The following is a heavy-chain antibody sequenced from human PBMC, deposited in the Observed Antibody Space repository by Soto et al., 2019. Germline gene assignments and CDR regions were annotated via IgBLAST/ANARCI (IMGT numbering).Heavy chain of an antibody. CDR1: GFTLSDYA. CDR3: ARDCARTSCSVWKL. J-gene: IGHJ4*02. CDR2: ITGSSEIT. V-gene: IGHV3-23*01. Sequence: EAQLLESGGDLVQPGGSLRLSCAASGFTLSDYAMTWVRQAPGKGLEWVSGITGSSEITYYADSVKGRFTISRDNSKNTVSLQMNGLRAEDSAIYYCARDCARTSCSVWKLWGQGTLVTLSP. D-gene: IGHD2-2*01.